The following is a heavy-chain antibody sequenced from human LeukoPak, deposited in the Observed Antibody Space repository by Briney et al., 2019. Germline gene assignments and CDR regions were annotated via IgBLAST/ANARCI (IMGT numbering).Heavy chain of an antibody. Sequence: SVKVSCKASGGTFSSYAISWVRQAPGQGLEWIGRIIPIFGTANYAQKFQGRVTITTDESTSTAYMELSSLRSEDTAVYYCARDFFRGYSYGRYYFDYWGQGTLVTVSS. CDR1: GGTFSSYA. V-gene: IGHV1-69*05. D-gene: IGHD5-18*01. CDR3: ARDFFRGYSYGRYYFDY. CDR2: IIPIFGTA. J-gene: IGHJ4*02.